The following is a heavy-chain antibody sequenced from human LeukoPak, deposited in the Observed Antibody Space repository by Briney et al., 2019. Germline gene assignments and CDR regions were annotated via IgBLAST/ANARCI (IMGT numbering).Heavy chain of an antibody. V-gene: IGHV3-23*01. CDR1: GFTFSSYA. CDR2: ISGSGSST. Sequence: PGGSLRLSCAASGFTFSSYAMSWVRQAPGKGLEWVSAISGSGSSTYYADSVKGRFTISRDNAKNSLYLQMNSLRAEDTAVYYCARDGHGDGFDYWGQGTLVTVSS. CDR3: ARDGHGDGFDY. J-gene: IGHJ4*02. D-gene: IGHD4-17*01.